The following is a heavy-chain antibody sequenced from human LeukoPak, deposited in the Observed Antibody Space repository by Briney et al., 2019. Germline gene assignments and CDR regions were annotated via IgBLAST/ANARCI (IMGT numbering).Heavy chain of an antibody. D-gene: IGHD3-10*01. J-gene: IGHJ5*02. Sequence: PSETLSLTCAVYGGSFSGYYWSWIRQPPGKGLEWIGEINHSGSTNYNPSLKSRVTISVDTSKNQFSLKLSSVTAADTAVYYCARAPMVRGVIRMFDPWGQGTLVTVSS. CDR2: INHSGST. V-gene: IGHV4-34*01. CDR1: GGSFSGYY. CDR3: ARAPMVRGVIRMFDP.